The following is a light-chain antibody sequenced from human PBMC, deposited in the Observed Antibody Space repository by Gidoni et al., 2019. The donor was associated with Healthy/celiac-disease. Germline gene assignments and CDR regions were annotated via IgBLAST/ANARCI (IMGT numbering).Light chain of an antibody. Sequence: SYELTPPPPMSVSPGQTASITCSGDKLGDKYACWYQQKPGQSPVLVIYQDSKRPSGIPERFSGSNSGNTATLTISGTQAMDEADYYCQAWDSSTAVFGTGTKVTVL. CDR1: KLGDKY. CDR2: QDS. V-gene: IGLV3-1*01. CDR3: QAWDSSTAV. J-gene: IGLJ1*01.